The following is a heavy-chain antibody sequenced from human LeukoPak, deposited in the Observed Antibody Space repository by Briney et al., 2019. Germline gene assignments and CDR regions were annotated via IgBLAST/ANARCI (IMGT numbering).Heavy chain of an antibody. D-gene: IGHD3-3*01. V-gene: IGHV1-18*01. Sequence: GASVKVSCKASGYTFTSYGISWVRQAPGQGLEWMGWISAYNGNTNYAQKLQGRVTMTTDTSTSTAYMELRSLRSDDTAVYYCARDPYPNYDFWSGYYSLNWFDPWGQETLVTVSS. CDR3: ARDPYPNYDFWSGYYSLNWFDP. CDR1: GYTFTSYG. CDR2: ISAYNGNT. J-gene: IGHJ5*02.